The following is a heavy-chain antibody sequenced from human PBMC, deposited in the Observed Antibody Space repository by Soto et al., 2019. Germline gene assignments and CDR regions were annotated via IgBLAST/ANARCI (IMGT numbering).Heavy chain of an antibody. V-gene: IGHV4-39*07. CDR1: GGSISSSSFH. J-gene: IGHJ5*02. CDR3: ARDVSRCSSTSCYNWFDP. CDR2: IYYSGST. D-gene: IGHD2-2*01. Sequence: PSETLSLTCTVSGGSISSSSFHWGWIRQPPGKGLEWIGSIYYSGSTYYSPSLKSRVTISVDTSKNQFSLKLSSVTAADTAVYYCARDVSRCSSTSCYNWFDPWGQGTLVT.